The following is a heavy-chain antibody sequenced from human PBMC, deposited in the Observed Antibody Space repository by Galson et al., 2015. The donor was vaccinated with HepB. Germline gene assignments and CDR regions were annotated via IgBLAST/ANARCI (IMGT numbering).Heavy chain of an antibody. Sequence: SLRLACAASAFTFSSSWMSWVRQAPGEGLEWLANINEDGNEKYYVDPVKGRFTISRDDAKKSLYLQMNGLRAEDTAVYYCARYDVWGQGTTVTVSS. V-gene: IGHV3-7*01. CDR3: ARYDV. CDR2: INEDGNEK. CDR1: AFTFSSSW. J-gene: IGHJ6*02.